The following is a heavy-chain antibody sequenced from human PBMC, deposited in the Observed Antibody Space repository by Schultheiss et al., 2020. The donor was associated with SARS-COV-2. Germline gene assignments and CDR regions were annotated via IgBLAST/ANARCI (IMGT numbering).Heavy chain of an antibody. Sequence: GGSLRLSCAASGFTFSSYGMHWVRQAPGKGLEWVAVISYDGSNKYYADSVKGRFTISRDNSKNTLYLQMNSLRAEDTAVYYCARGGGDYGVSYYYYGMDVWGQGTTVTVSS. CDR2: ISYDGSNK. CDR1: GFTFSSYG. D-gene: IGHD4-17*01. J-gene: IGHJ6*02. CDR3: ARGGGDYGVSYYYYGMDV. V-gene: IGHV3-30*03.